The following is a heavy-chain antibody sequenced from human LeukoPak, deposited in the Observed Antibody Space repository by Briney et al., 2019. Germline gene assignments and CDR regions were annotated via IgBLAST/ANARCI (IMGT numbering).Heavy chain of an antibody. Sequence: GGSLRLSCAASGFTFSSYAMSWVRQAPGKGLEWGSAISGSGGSTYYADSVKGRFTISRDNSKNTLYLQMNSLRAEDTAVYYCARADQGLLFGAFDIWGQGTMVTVSS. CDR2: ISGSGGST. J-gene: IGHJ3*02. CDR1: GFTFSSYA. D-gene: IGHD2-2*01. CDR3: ARADQGLLFGAFDI. V-gene: IGHV3-23*01.